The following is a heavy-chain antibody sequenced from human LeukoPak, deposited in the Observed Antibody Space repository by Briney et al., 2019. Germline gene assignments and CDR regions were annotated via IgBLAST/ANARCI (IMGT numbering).Heavy chain of an antibody. CDR1: GGTFSSYA. Sequence: ASVKVSCKASGGTFSSYAISWVRQAPGQGLEWMGGIIPIFGTANYAQKFQGRVTITADESTSTAYMELSSLRSEDTAVYYCARDRDFWSGYYYYYYGMDVWGQGTTVTVSS. CDR3: ARDRDFWSGYYYYYYGMDV. D-gene: IGHD3-3*01. CDR2: IIPIFGTA. J-gene: IGHJ6*02. V-gene: IGHV1-69*01.